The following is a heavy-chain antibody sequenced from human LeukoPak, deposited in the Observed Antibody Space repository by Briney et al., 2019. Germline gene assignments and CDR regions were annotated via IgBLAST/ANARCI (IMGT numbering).Heavy chain of an antibody. Sequence: GGSLRLSCGASGFTFSDYSVNWVGQAPGKGLEWVSSISGSGSHIYYADSLKGRFTISRDNAKNSVSLQMNSLRADDTAVYYCAKDPWGSSSFWGQGTLVIVSS. J-gene: IGHJ4*02. CDR2: ISGSGSHI. V-gene: IGHV3-21*06. CDR3: AKDPWGSSSF. CDR1: GFTFSDYS. D-gene: IGHD6-6*01.